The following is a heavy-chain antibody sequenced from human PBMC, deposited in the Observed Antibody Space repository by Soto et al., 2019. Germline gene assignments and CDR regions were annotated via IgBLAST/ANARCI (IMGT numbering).Heavy chain of an antibody. CDR2: IWHDGGNK. J-gene: IGHJ4*02. CDR3: ARDGDVNTGFGKAH. CDR1: GFTFSSYG. D-gene: IGHD3-16*01. Sequence: PGGSLRLSCAASGFTFSSYGMHWVRQAPGKGLEWVAFIWHDGGNKFYAESVKGRFTISRDNSKNTLYLQMTSLSAEDTAMYYCARDGDVNTGFGKAHWGQGTLVTV. V-gene: IGHV3-33*01.